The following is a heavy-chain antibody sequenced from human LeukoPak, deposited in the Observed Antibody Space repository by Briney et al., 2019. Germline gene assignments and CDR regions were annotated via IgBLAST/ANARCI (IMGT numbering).Heavy chain of an antibody. CDR2: IWYDGSNK. CDR1: GFAFSSYG. D-gene: IGHD4-23*01. J-gene: IGHJ4*02. V-gene: IGHV3-33*08. CDR3: ARDVHGGAFDY. Sequence: LGGSLRLSCAASGFAFSSYGMHWVRQAPGKGLEWVAVIWYDGSNKYYVDSVKGRFTISRDNSKNTLSLQMNSLRAEDTAVYYCARDVHGGAFDYWGQGTLVTVSS.